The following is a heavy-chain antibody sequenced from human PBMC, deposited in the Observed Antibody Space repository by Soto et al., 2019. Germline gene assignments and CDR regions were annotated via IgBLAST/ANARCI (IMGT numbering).Heavy chain of an antibody. V-gene: IGHV3-30-3*01. J-gene: IGHJ3*02. CDR1: GFTFSSYA. D-gene: IGHD5-18*01. CDR3: ARAHTAMVSAFDI. Sequence: GGSLRLSCAASGFTFSSYAMHWVRQAPGKGLEWVAVISYDGSNKYYADSVKGRFTISRDNSKNTLYLQMNSLRAEDTAVYYCARAHTAMVSAFDIWGQGTMVTVSS. CDR2: ISYDGSNK.